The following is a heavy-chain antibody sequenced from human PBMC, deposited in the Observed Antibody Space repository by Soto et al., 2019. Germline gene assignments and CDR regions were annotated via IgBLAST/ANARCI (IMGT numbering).Heavy chain of an antibody. CDR2: VNPNSGNT. J-gene: IGHJ6*02. D-gene: IGHD3-10*01. Sequence: GASVKVSCKASGYTFTSYDINWVRQATGQGLEWMGWVNPNSGNTGYAQKFQGRVTMTRNTSISTAYMELSSLRSEDTAVYYCARYGSGSFPYGMDVWGQGTTVTVSS. V-gene: IGHV1-8*01. CDR1: GYTFTSYD. CDR3: ARYGSGSFPYGMDV.